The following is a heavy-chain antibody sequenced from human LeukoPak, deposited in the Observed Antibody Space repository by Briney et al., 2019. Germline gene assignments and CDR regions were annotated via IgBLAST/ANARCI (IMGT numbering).Heavy chain of an antibody. CDR1: GFTFSSYA. Sequence: PGGSLRLSCAASGFTFSSYAMSWVRQPPGKGLEWIGSIYYSGSTYYNPSLKSRVTISVDTSKNQFSLKLSSVPAADTAVYYCARSGTTLGGFDYWGQGTLVTVSS. CDR2: IYYSGST. CDR3: ARSGTTLGGFDY. J-gene: IGHJ4*02. D-gene: IGHD1-26*01. V-gene: IGHV4-39*01.